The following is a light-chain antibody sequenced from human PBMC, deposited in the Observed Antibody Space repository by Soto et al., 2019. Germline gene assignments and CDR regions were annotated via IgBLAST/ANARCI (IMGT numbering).Light chain of an antibody. CDR1: QGISSY. J-gene: IGKJ5*01. Sequence: DIQLTQSPSFLSASVGDRVTITCRASQGISSYLAWYQQKPGKDPKLLIYAASTLQSGVPSRCSGSGSGTEFTLTISSLQPEDFATYYCQQLNNYPITFGQGTRLEIK. CDR2: AAS. V-gene: IGKV1-9*01. CDR3: QQLNNYPIT.